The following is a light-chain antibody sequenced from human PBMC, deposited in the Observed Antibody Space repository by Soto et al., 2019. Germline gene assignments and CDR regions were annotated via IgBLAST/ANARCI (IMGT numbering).Light chain of an antibody. CDR2: VGAGGIVG. CDR1: SGDSDYK. Sequence: QPVLTQPPSASASLGASVTLTCTLSSGDSDYKVDWFQQRPGKGPRFVMRVGAGGIVGFKGDGIPDCFSVLGSDLNRYLTIKNIQEEDESDYHCGSEHGSGSNFVILFGGGTKLTVL. V-gene: IGLV9-49*01. CDR3: GSEHGSGSNFVIL. J-gene: IGLJ2*01.